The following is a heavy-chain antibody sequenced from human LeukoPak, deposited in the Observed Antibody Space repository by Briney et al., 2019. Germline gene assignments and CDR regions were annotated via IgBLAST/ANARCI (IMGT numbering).Heavy chain of an antibody. CDR1: GFTFSSYG. CDR2: ISYDGSNK. D-gene: IGHD3-22*01. CDR3: AKDASLGIVVVYNWFDP. J-gene: IGHJ5*02. Sequence: PGGSLRLSCAASGFTFSSYGMHWVRQAPGKGLEWVAVISYDGSNKYYADSVKGRFTISRDNSKNTLYLQMNSLRAEDTAVYYCAKDASLGIVVVYNWFDPWGQGTLVTVSS. V-gene: IGHV3-30*18.